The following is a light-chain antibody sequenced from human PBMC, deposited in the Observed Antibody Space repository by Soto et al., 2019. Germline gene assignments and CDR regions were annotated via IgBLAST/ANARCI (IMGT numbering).Light chain of an antibody. Sequence: AIRMTQSPSSLSASTGDRVTITCRASQGISNYLAWYQQKPGKAPKVLIHAASTLQGGVPSRFSGSGSGTDFTLTISYLQSEDCATYYCQQYYTHPWTFGQGTKVEIK. CDR3: QQYYTHPWT. CDR1: QGISNY. CDR2: AAS. V-gene: IGKV1-8*01. J-gene: IGKJ1*01.